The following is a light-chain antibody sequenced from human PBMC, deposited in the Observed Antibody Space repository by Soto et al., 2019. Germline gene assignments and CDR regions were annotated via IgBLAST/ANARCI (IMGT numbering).Light chain of an antibody. Sequence: DIQMTQSPSSLSASVGDRVTITCQASQDINNHLNWYQQKPGKAPKLLIYGASNLETGVPSRFSGGGYGTHFTFTITSLQPEDFATYYCQQYDSLAQCTFGGGTKVEIE. CDR2: GAS. V-gene: IGKV1-33*01. J-gene: IGKJ4*01. CDR1: QDINNH. CDR3: QQYDSLAQCT.